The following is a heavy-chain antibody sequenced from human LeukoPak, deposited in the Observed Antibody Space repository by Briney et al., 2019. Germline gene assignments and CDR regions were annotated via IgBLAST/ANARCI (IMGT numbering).Heavy chain of an antibody. D-gene: IGHD3-10*01. CDR1: GFTFSSYG. V-gene: IGHV3-30*02. J-gene: IGHJ4*02. CDR2: IRYDGSNK. Sequence: GGSLRLSCAASGFTFSSYGMHWVRQAPGKGLEWVAFIRYDGSNKRYADSVKGRFTISRDNSKNTLYLQMNSLRAEDTAVYYCARSLTMVRGYDYWGQGTLVTVSS. CDR3: ARSLTMVRGYDY.